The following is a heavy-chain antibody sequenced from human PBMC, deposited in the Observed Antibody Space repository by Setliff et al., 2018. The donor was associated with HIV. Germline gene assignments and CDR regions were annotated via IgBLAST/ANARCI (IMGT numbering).Heavy chain of an antibody. CDR3: ARGSYYDTSGYRPGYFDY. V-gene: IGHV4-34*01. CDR1: GGSFRGYY. D-gene: IGHD3-22*01. J-gene: IGHJ4*02. Sequence: SETLSLTCAVYGGSFRGYYWTWIRQFPGKGLEWIGDIDHIGRTNYNPSLKSRATISVYTTENQFLLKLRSVTAADTAVYYCARGSYYDTSGYRPGYFDYWGQETLVTVSS. CDR2: IDHIGRT.